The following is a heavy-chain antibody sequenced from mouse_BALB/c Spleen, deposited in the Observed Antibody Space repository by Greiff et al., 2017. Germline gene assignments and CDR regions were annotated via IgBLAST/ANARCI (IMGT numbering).Heavy chain of an antibody. CDR3: ARHAFSDGYYVDY. D-gene: IGHD2-3*01. CDR1: GFTFSSYG. CDR2: ISSGGSYT. J-gene: IGHJ2*01. Sequence: EVQGVESGGDLVKPGGSLKLSCAASGFTFSSYGMSWVRQTPDKRLEWVATISSGGSYTYYPDSVKGRFTISRDNAKNTLYLQMSSLKSEDTAMYYCARHAFSDGYYVDYWGQGTTLTVSS. V-gene: IGHV5-6*01.